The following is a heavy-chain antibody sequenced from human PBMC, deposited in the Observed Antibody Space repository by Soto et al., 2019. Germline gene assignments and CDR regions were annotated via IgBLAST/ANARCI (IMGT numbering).Heavy chain of an antibody. Sequence: TSETLSLTCAVYGGSFSGYYWSWIRQPPGKGLEWIGEINHSGSTNYNPSLKSRVTISVDTSKNQFSLKMSSVTAADTAVYYCARGSGLYSRSSLHWFEPWGKGALVNVSS. D-gene: IGHD6-6*01. CDR1: GGSFSGYY. CDR3: ARGSGLYSRSSLHWFEP. J-gene: IGHJ5*02. V-gene: IGHV4-34*01. CDR2: INHSGST.